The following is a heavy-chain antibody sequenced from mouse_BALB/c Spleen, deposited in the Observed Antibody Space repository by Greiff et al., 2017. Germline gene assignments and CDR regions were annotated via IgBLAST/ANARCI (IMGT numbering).Heavy chain of an antibody. CDR3: ARRAFITTVEGYFDV. CDR2: INPYNDGT. V-gene: IGHV1-14*01. J-gene: IGHJ1*01. Sequence: VQLQQSGPELVKPGASVKMSCKASGYTFTSYVMHWVKQKPGQGLEWIGYINPYNDGTKYNEKFKGKATLTSDKSSSTAYMELSSLTSEDSAVYYCARRAFITTVEGYFDVWGAGTTVTVSS. D-gene: IGHD1-1*01. CDR1: GYTFTSYV.